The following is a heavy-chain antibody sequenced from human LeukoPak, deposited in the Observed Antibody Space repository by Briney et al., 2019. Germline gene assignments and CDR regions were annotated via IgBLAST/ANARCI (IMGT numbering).Heavy chain of an antibody. V-gene: IGHV4-34*01. D-gene: IGHD6-19*01. Sequence: PSETLSLTCAVYGGSFSGYYWSWIRQPPGKGLEWIGEINHSGSTNYNPSLKSRVTISVDTSKNQFSLKLSSVTAADTAVYYCARVAGTGLFDPWGQGTLVTVSS. J-gene: IGHJ5*02. CDR1: GGSFSGYY. CDR3: ARVAGTGLFDP. CDR2: INHSGST.